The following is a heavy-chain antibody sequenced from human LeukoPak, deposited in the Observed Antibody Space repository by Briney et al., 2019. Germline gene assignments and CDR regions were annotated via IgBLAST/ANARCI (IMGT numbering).Heavy chain of an antibody. J-gene: IGHJ3*02. CDR3: AREASGYSYGLDAFDI. CDR1: GFPFSSHG. Sequence: GGSLRLSCAGSGFPFSSHGMNWVRQAPGKGLEWVSGISPGGGPSYYADSVKGRFTISRDNAKNSLYLQMSSLRAEDTAVYYCAREASGYSYGLDAFDIWGQGTMVTVSS. V-gene: IGHV3-21*01. CDR2: ISPGGGPS. D-gene: IGHD5-18*01.